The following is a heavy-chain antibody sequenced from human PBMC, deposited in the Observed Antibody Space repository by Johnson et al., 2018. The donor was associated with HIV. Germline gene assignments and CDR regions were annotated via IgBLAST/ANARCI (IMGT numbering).Heavy chain of an antibody. D-gene: IGHD4-17*01. CDR2: ISSNGGST. CDR1: GFTFSSYA. J-gene: IGHJ3*01. V-gene: IGHV3-64*01. CDR3: ARDAVTPS. Sequence: MQLVESGGGLVKPGGSLRLSCAASGFTFSSYAMHWVRQAPGKGLEYVSAISSNGGSTYYANSVKGRFTISRDNSKNTLYLQMGSLRAEDMAVYYCARDAVTPSWGQGTRVTVSS.